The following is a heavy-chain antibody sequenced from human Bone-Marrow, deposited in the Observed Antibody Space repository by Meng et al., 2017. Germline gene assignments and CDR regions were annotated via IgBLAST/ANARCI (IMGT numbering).Heavy chain of an antibody. Sequence: VAVQESGPGLGKPSGTLSLTCAVSGCSISSSSWWSWVRQPPGKGLEWIGEIYHSGSTNYNPSLKSRVTISVDKSKNQFSLKLSSVTAADTAVYYCARDSRTYYYDSSGYTFDYWGQGTLVTVSS. CDR3: ARDSRTYYYDSSGYTFDY. CDR1: GCSISSSSW. D-gene: IGHD3-22*01. J-gene: IGHJ4*02. CDR2: IYHSGST. V-gene: IGHV4-4*02.